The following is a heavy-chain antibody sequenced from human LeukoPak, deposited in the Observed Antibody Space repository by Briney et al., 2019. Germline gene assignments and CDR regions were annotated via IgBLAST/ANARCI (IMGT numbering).Heavy chain of an antibody. CDR2: TYYSGST. Sequence: SETLSLTCTVSGGSISNYYWSWIRQPPGKGLEWIGYTYYSGSTNYNPSLKSRVTISVDTSKNQVSLKLSSVTAADTAVYYCASLLTYFDYWGQGTLVTVSS. CDR3: ASLLTYFDY. J-gene: IGHJ4*02. V-gene: IGHV4-59*01. CDR1: GGSISNYY.